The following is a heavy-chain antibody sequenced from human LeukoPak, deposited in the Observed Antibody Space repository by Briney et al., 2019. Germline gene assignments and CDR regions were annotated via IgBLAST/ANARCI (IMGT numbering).Heavy chain of an antibody. J-gene: IGHJ5*02. V-gene: IGHV4-59*01. D-gene: IGHD5-18*01. CDR2: IYNSGTT. CDR3: ARGSDGYRFDP. Sequence: PSETLSLTCTVSGDSMSNYHWTWIRQSPGKGLEYIGYIYNSGTTNYNPSLKSRVTISVDMSKKQFSLKLNSVTAADTAVYYCARGSDGYRFDPWGQGTLVTLSS. CDR1: GDSMSNYH.